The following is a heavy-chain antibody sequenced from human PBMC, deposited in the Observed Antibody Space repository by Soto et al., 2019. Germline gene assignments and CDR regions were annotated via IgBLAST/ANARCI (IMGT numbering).Heavy chain of an antibody. V-gene: IGHV4-34*01. CDR1: GGSFSGYY. CDR2: INHSGST. CDR3: ARVEVAYCGGDCYSSFDY. D-gene: IGHD2-21*02. J-gene: IGHJ4*02. Sequence: SETLSLTCAVYGGSFSGYYWSWIRQPPGKGLEWIGGINHSGSTNYNPSLKSRVTISVDTSKNQFSLKLSSVTAADTAVYYCARVEVAYCGGDCYSSFDYWGQGTLVTVSS.